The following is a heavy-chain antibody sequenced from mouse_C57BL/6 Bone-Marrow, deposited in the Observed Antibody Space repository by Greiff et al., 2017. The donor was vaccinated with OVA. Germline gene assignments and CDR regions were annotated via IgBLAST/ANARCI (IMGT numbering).Heavy chain of an antibody. V-gene: IGHV5-17*01. D-gene: IGHD1-1*02. CDR2: ISSGSSTI. CDR1: GFTFSDYG. J-gene: IGHJ2*01. CDR3: ARRAVEDFDD. Sequence: EVQGVESGGGLVKPGGSLKLSCAASGFTFSDYGMHWVRQAPEKGLEWVAYISSGSSTIYYADTVKGRFTISRDNAKNTLFLQMTSLRSEDTAMYYCARRAVEDFDDWGQGTTLTVSS.